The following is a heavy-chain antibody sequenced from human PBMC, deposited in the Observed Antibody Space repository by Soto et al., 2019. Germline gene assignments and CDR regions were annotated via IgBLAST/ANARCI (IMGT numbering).Heavy chain of an antibody. J-gene: IGHJ5*02. CDR3: AIYSSGWYSGPNWFDP. V-gene: IGHV1-69*06. D-gene: IGHD6-19*01. CDR1: GGTFSSYA. CDR2: IIPIFGTA. Sequence: SVKVSCKASGGTFSSYAISWVRQAPGQGLEWMGGIIPIFGTANYAQKFQGRVTITADKSTSTAYMELSSLRSEDTAVYYCAIYSSGWYSGPNWFDPWGQGTLVTVSS.